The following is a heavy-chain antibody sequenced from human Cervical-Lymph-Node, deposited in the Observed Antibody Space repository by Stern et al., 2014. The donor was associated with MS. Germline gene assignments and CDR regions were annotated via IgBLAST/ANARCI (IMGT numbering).Heavy chain of an antibody. V-gene: IGHV4-34*01. D-gene: IGHD5-18*01. CDR1: GGSFSGYY. J-gene: IGHJ6*02. CDR3: ARQWIQLWPTYGMDV. CDR2: INHSGST. Sequence: QVQLQQWGAGLLKPSETLSLTCAVYGGSFSGYYWSWIRQPPGKGLEWIGAINHSGSTNYNPSLKSRVTISVDTSKNQFSLKLSSVTAADTAVYYCARQWIQLWPTYGMDVWGQGTTVTVSS.